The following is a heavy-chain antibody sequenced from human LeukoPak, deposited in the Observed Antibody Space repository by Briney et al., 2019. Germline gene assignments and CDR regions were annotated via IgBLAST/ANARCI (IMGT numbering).Heavy chain of an antibody. CDR3: AREKSGGLPSGAFDI. Sequence: SETLSLTCTVSGGSISGYYWSWIRQPPGKGLEWIGEIYHSGSTNYNPSLKSRVTISVDKSKNQFSLKLSSVTAADTAVYYCAREKSGGLPSGAFDIWGQGTMVTVSS. J-gene: IGHJ3*02. CDR2: IYHSGST. CDR1: GGSISGYY. D-gene: IGHD1-26*01. V-gene: IGHV4-59*12.